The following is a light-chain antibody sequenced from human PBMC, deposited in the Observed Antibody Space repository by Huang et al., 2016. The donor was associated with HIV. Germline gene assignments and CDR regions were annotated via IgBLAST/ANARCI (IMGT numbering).Light chain of an antibody. CDR2: GAS. CDR3: LQDHNYPRT. V-gene: IGKV1-6*01. Sequence: AIQMTQSPSSLSASVGDRVTITCRASQGSTGDLAWYQQKPGKAPKLLISGASTLRGGVPSRFSGSGSGTEFTLTISSLQPEDYAAYYCLQDHNYPRTFGQGTKVEI. J-gene: IGKJ1*01. CDR1: QGSTGD.